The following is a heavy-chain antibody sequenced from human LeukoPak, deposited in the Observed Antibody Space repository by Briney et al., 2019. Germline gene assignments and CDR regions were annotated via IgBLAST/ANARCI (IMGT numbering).Heavy chain of an antibody. CDR2: ISSNGGST. V-gene: IGHV3-64D*06. J-gene: IGHJ4*02. Sequence: GGPLRLSCSASGFTFSRYAMHWVRQAPGKGLEYVSAISSNGGSTYYADSVKGRFTISRDNSRNTLHLQMSSLRVEDTAVYYCVKDSSSGSYFDYWGQGALVTVSS. D-gene: IGHD3-10*01. CDR1: GFTFSRYA. CDR3: VKDSSSGSYFDY.